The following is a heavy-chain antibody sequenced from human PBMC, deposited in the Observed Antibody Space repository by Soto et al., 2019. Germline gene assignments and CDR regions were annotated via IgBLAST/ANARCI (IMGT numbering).Heavy chain of an antibody. CDR2: INHSGST. CDR1: GGSFSGYY. D-gene: IGHD3-16*02. Sequence: SETLSLTCAVYGGSFSGYYWSWIRQPPGKGLEWIGEINHSGSTNYNPSLKSRVTISVDTSKNQFSLKLSSVTAADTAVYYCARAWYDYIWGSYRKLPDAFDIWGQGTMVTVSS. V-gene: IGHV4-34*01. J-gene: IGHJ3*02. CDR3: ARAWYDYIWGSYRKLPDAFDI.